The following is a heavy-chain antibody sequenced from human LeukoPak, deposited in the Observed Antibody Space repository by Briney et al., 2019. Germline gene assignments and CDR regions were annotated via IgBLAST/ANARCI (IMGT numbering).Heavy chain of an antibody. CDR3: AKRASHDTVDWFDP. Sequence: PGGSLRLACTASGFFFSSYTMRWVRQAPGKGLGWVSSLTSSDGAAYYADSVKGRFSISRDNSKDTLYLQMNSLGPEDTAVYYCAKRASHDTVDWFDPWGQGTLVSVSS. CDR2: LTSSDGAA. CDR1: GFFFSSYT. J-gene: IGHJ5*02. V-gene: IGHV3-23*01. D-gene: IGHD5-18*01.